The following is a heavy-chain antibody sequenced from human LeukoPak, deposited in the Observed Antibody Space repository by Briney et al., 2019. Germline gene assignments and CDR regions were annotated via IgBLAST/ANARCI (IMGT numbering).Heavy chain of an antibody. D-gene: IGHD5-12*01. CDR3: ARIYGRGAFDI. CDR1: GGSISNTNW. V-gene: IGHV4-4*02. Sequence: SETLSLTCGVSGGSISNTNWWTWVRQTPGKGLEWIGEINHSGSTNYNPSLKSRVTISVDTSKNQFSLKLSSVTAADTAVYYCARIYGRGAFDIWGQGTMVTVSS. J-gene: IGHJ3*02. CDR2: INHSGST.